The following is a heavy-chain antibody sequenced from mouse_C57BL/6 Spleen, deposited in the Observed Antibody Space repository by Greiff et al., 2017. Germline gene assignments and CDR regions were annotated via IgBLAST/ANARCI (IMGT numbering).Heavy chain of an antibody. Sequence: EVQGVESGPELVKPGASVKISCKASGYSFTGYYMNWVKQSPEKSLEWIGEINPSTGGTTYNQKFKAKATLTVDKSSSTAYMQLKSLTSEDSAVYYCVSAYAMDYWGQGTSVTVSS. V-gene: IGHV1-42*01. J-gene: IGHJ4*01. CDR2: INPSTGGT. CDR3: VSAYAMDY. CDR1: GYSFTGYY.